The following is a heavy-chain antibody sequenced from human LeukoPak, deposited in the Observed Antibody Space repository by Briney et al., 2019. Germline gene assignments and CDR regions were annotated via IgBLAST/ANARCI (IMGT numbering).Heavy chain of an antibody. V-gene: IGHV4-34*01. CDR3: ARGGYYGSGNDFRFDP. J-gene: IGHJ5*02. D-gene: IGHD3-10*01. Sequence: SETLSLTCAVYGGSFSGYYWSWIRQPPGKGLEWIGEINHSGSTNYNPSLKSRVTISVDTSKNQFSLKLTSVTAADTAVYFCARGGYYGSGNDFRFDPWGQGTLVTDSS. CDR1: GGSFSGYY. CDR2: INHSGST.